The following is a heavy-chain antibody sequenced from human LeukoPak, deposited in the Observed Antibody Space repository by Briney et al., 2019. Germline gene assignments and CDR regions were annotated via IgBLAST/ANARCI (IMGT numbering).Heavy chain of an antibody. D-gene: IGHD2-21*02. Sequence: ASVKVSCKASGYTFSNYGISWVRQAPGQGLEWMACISGYNGNTNQAQKLQGRVTMTTDTSTSTAYMELRSLRSDDTAVYYCARDERDSCGGDCYYFDYWGQGTLVTVSS. CDR2: ISGYNGNT. J-gene: IGHJ4*02. CDR1: GYTFSNYG. V-gene: IGHV1-18*01. CDR3: ARDERDSCGGDCYYFDY.